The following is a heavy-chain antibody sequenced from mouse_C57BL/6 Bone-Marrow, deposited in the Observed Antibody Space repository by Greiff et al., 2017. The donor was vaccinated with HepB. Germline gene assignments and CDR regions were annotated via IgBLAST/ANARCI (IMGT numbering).Heavy chain of an antibody. D-gene: IGHD1-1*01. J-gene: IGHJ2*01. Sequence: VKLMESGAELVRPGTSVKVSCKASGYAFTNYLIEWVKQRPGQGLEWIGVINPGSGGTNYNEKFKGKATLTADKSSSTAYMQLSSLTSEDSAVYFCAREGYGSRYFDYWGQGTTLTVSS. V-gene: IGHV1-54*01. CDR1: GYAFTNYL. CDR2: INPGSGGT. CDR3: AREGYGSRYFDY.